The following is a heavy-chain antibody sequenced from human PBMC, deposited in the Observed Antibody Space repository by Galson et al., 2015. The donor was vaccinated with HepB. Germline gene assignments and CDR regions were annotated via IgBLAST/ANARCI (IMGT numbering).Heavy chain of an antibody. Sequence: SVKVSCKVSGYTLTELSMHWVRQAPGKGLEWMGGFDPEDGETIYAQKFQGRVTMTEDTSTDTAYMELSSLRPEDTAVYYCATRYSGYDLYYFDYWGQGTLVTVSS. D-gene: IGHD5-12*01. CDR1: GYTLTELS. CDR2: FDPEDGET. CDR3: ATRYSGYDLYYFDY. V-gene: IGHV1-24*01. J-gene: IGHJ4*02.